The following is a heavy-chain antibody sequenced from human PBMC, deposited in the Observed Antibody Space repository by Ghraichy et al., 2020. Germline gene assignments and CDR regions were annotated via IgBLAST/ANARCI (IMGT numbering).Heavy chain of an antibody. Sequence: GGSLRLSCAASGFTFSSYAMSWVRQAPGKGLEWVSAISGSGGGTYYADSVKGRFTISRDNSKNTLYLQMNSLRAEDTAVYYCAKADGSSWYLSGMDVWGQGTTVTVSS. CDR1: GFTFSSYA. CDR3: AKADGSSWYLSGMDV. V-gene: IGHV3-23*01. CDR2: ISGSGGGT. D-gene: IGHD6-13*01. J-gene: IGHJ6*02.